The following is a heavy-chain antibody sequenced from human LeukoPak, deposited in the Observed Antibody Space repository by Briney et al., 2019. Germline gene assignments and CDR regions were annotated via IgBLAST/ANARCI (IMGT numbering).Heavy chain of an antibody. CDR3: ARIMVRGVIATPYFDY. Sequence: SETLSLTCTVSGGSISSYYWSWIRQPPGKGLEWIGYIYYSGSTNYNPSLKSRVTISVDTSKNQFSLKLSSVTAADTAVYYCARIMVRGVIATPYFDYWGQGTLVTVSS. CDR2: IYYSGST. J-gene: IGHJ4*02. V-gene: IGHV4-59*08. CDR1: GGSISSYY. D-gene: IGHD3-10*01.